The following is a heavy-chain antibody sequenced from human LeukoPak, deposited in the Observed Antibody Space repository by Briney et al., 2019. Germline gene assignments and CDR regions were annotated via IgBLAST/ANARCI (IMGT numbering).Heavy chain of an antibody. CDR1: GYTFTSYY. Sequence: SVKVSCKASGYTFTSYYMHWVRQAPGQGLEWMGRIIPIFGTANYAQKFQGRVTITTDESTSTAYMELSSLRSEDTAVYYCAHSAYDFWSGYLHWFDPWGQGTLVTVSS. J-gene: IGHJ5*02. D-gene: IGHD3-3*01. CDR3: AHSAYDFWSGYLHWFDP. CDR2: IIPIFGTA. V-gene: IGHV1-69*05.